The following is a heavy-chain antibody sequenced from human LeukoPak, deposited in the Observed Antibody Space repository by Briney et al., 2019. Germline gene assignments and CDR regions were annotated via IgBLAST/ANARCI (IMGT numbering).Heavy chain of an antibody. Sequence: SETLSLTCAVYGGSFSGYYWSWIRQPPGKGLEWIGEINHSGSTNYNPSLKSRVTISVDTSKNQFSLKLNSVTAAVTAVYYCARGAPKEIQLWLRLRGVAFDIWGQGTMVTVSS. J-gene: IGHJ3*02. D-gene: IGHD5-18*01. CDR3: ARGAPKEIQLWLRLRGVAFDI. V-gene: IGHV4-34*01. CDR1: GGSFSGYY. CDR2: INHSGST.